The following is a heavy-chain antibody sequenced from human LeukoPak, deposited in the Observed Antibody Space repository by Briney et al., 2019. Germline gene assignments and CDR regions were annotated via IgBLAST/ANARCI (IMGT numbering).Heavy chain of an antibody. D-gene: IGHD3-10*01. Sequence: GGSLRLSCAASGFTVSSNYMSWVRQAPGKGLEWVSVIYSGGSTYYADSVQGRFTISRHNSKNTLYLQMNSLRAEDTAVYYCARTVTMVRGVIAEYNWFDPWGQGTLVTVSS. J-gene: IGHJ5*02. CDR2: IYSGGST. V-gene: IGHV3-53*04. CDR3: ARTVTMVRGVIAEYNWFDP. CDR1: GFTVSSNY.